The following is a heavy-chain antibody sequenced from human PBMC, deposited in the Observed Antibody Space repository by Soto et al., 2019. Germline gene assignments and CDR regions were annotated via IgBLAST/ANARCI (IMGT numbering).Heavy chain of an antibody. V-gene: IGHV3-30*18. D-gene: IGHD2-8*01. CDR3: AKSTCTNGVCYTGDAFDI. J-gene: IGHJ3*02. Sequence: PGGSLRLSCVASGFTFSAYGSHWGRQAPGKGLEWVGVVSSDGDTKYYADALKSRFTISRGNSKNTMYLQMASLRAEDTAVYYCAKSTCTNGVCYTGDAFDIWGQGTMVTVS. CDR1: GFTFSAYG. CDR2: VSSDGDTK.